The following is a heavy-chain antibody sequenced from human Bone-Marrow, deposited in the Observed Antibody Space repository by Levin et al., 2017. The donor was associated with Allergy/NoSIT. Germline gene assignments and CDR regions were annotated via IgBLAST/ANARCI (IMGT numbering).Heavy chain of an antibody. CDR1: GFTFNNYA. CDR3: AKYLAVGASRWFDP. D-gene: IGHD6-19*01. Sequence: ASVKVSCAPSGFTFNNYAMTWVRQAPGKGLEWVSTIGAGADTHYADSVKGRFIISRDNSKNTLYLQMNSLRAEDTAMYYCAKYLAVGASRWFDPWGQGTLVTVSS. J-gene: IGHJ5*02. V-gene: IGHV3-23*01. CDR2: IGAGADT.